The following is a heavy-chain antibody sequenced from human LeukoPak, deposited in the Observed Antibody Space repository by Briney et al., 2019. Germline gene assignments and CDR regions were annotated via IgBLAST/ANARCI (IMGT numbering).Heavy chain of an antibody. CDR2: INHSGST. Sequence: ASETLSLTCAVYGGSFSGYYWSWLRQPPGKGLEWIGEINHSGSTNYNPSLKSRVTISVDTSKNQFSLKLSSVPAADTAVYYCARGDYYGSGFEFDPWGQGTLVTVSS. CDR3: ARGDYYGSGFEFDP. CDR1: GGSFSGYY. D-gene: IGHD3-10*01. V-gene: IGHV4-34*01. J-gene: IGHJ5*02.